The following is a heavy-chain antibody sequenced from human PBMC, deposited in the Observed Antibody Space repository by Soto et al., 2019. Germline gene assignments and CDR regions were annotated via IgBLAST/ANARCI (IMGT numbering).Heavy chain of an antibody. CDR2: INNDGTTT. V-gene: IGHV3-74*01. CDR3: AREGWLAPFDY. J-gene: IGHJ4*02. CDR1: GFTFTTAW. D-gene: IGHD6-19*01. Sequence: PGGSLRLSCAASGFTFTTAWINWVRQAPGKGLEWVGRINNDGTTTTYADSVKGRFTISRDNAKNTLYLQMNSLRAEDTAVFYCAREGWLAPFDYWGQGTLVTVSS.